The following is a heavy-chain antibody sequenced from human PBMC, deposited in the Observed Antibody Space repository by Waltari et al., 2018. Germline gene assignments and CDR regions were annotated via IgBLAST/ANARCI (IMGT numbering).Heavy chain of an antibody. V-gene: IGHV3-66*01. J-gene: IGHJ3*02. CDR2: ICSGDTT. CDR1: GLAVRTSF. CDR3: ARVARGTLYDAFDI. Sequence: EVQLMESGGGLVQPGGSLRLSCVASGLAVRTSFMSWVRQAPGKGLEWVSAICSGDTTYSTDSVKGRFSTSRDNSKNTLFLQMNSLRAEDTAVYYCARVARGTLYDAFDIWGQGTMVTVSS. D-gene: IGHD1-26*01.